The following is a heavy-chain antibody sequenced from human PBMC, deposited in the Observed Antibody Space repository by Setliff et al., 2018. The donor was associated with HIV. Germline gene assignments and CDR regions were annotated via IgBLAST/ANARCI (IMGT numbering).Heavy chain of an antibody. Sequence: SETLSLTCTVSGGSISSSGPGYYWGWVRQAPGGGLEWIGSVYYSGSTYYNPSLKSRVTISLDTSKNQLSLRLTSMTAADTAVYYCARSRPDTIFGVVIFDYWGQGKMVTVSS. J-gene: IGHJ4*02. CDR3: ARSRPDTIFGVVIFDY. D-gene: IGHD3-3*01. CDR2: VYYSGST. CDR1: GGSISSSGPGYY. V-gene: IGHV4-39*01.